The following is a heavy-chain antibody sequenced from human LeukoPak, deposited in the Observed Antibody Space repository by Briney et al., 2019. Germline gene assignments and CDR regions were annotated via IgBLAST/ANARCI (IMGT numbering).Heavy chain of an antibody. CDR3: ARDEAESSVFLMDY. D-gene: IGHD6-19*01. CDR1: GFTVSSNY. J-gene: IGHJ4*02. Sequence: GGSLRLSCAASGFTVSSNYMSWVRQAPGKGLEWVSVIYSGGSTYYADSVKGRFTISRDNSKNTLYLQMSSLRAEDTAVYYCARDEAESSVFLMDYWGQGTLVTVSS. V-gene: IGHV3-53*05. CDR2: IYSGGST.